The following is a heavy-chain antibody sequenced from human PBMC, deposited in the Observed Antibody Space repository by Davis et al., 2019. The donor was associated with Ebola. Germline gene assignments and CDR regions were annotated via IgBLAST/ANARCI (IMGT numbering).Heavy chain of an antibody. V-gene: IGHV3-74*01. CDR1: GFTFSTYG. Sequence: GESLKISCAASGFTFSTYGMSWVRQAPGKGLVWVSRINSDGSSTSYADSVKGRFTISRDNAKNTLYLQMNSLRAEDTAVYYCARGSSKYSSSSPENDYWGQGTLVTVSS. J-gene: IGHJ4*02. CDR3: ARGSSKYSSSSPENDY. D-gene: IGHD6-6*01. CDR2: INSDGSST.